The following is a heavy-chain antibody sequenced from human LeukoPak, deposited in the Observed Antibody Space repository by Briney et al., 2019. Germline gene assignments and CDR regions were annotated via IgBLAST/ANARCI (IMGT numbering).Heavy chain of an antibody. CDR2: IYTSGTT. D-gene: IGHD2-15*01. CDR3: ARTSPRAATFDY. CDR1: GGSISSYY. J-gene: IGHJ4*02. V-gene: IGHV4-4*07. Sequence: SETLSLTCAVSGGSISSYYWSWIRQPAGKGLEWIGRIYTSGTTNYDPSLKSRVTMSVDTSKNQFSLNLNSVTAADTAVYYCARTSPRAATFDYWGQGTLVTVSS.